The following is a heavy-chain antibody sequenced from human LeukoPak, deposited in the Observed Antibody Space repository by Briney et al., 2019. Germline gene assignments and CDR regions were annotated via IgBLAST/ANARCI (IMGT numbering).Heavy chain of an antibody. CDR2: INPSGGST. D-gene: IGHD3-10*01. Sequence: ASVKVSCKASGYTFTSYYMHWVRQAPGQGLEWMGIINPSGGSTSYAQKFQGRVTITADKSTSTAYMELSSLRSGDTAVYYCAREQPHYYGSGTEYYYYGMDVWGQGTTVTVSS. CDR1: GYTFTSYY. J-gene: IGHJ6*02. CDR3: AREQPHYYGSGTEYYYYGMDV. V-gene: IGHV1-46*01.